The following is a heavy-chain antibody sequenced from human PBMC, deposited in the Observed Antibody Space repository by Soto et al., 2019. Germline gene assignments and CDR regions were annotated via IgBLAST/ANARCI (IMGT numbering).Heavy chain of an antibody. V-gene: IGHV4-31*03. D-gene: IGHD3-16*02. J-gene: IGHJ4*02. CDR3: ARYRFSGTKWSKFDY. CDR1: GVTVSSDAYY. Sequence: QVQLQQSGPGLVKPSQTLSLTCTVSGVTVSSDAYYWSWIRQPPGKGLEWIGNIYHTGSTYYSPSLKGRVVISLARSTNQFSLRLSSVTAADTAVYYCARYRFSGTKWSKFDYWGQGTLVTVSS. CDR2: IYHTGST.